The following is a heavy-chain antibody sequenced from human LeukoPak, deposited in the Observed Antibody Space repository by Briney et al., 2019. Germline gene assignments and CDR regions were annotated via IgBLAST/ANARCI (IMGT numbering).Heavy chain of an antibody. CDR3: ARFTPSSDYQFAFDY. CDR1: GGSISSSSYY. V-gene: IGHV4-39*01. J-gene: IGHJ4*02. D-gene: IGHD4-11*01. Sequence: SETLSLTCNVSGGSISSSSYYWGWIRQPPGKGLEWIGSIYHSGSTYCNPSLKSRVTTSVDTSKNQFSLKLSSVTAADTAVYYCARFTPSSDYQFAFDYWGQGTLVTVSS. CDR2: IYHSGST.